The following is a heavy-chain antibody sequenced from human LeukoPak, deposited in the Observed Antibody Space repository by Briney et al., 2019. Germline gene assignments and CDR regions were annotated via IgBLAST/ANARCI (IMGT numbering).Heavy chain of an antibody. V-gene: IGHV3-23*01. CDR1: GFTFSSYA. J-gene: IGHJ5*02. CDR3: AKDQVVVTAPLNWFDP. Sequence: GGSLRLSCAASGFTFSSYAMSWVRQAPGKGLEWVSAISGSGGSTYYADSVKGRFTISRDNSKNTLYLQMNSLRAEDTAVYYCAKDQVVVTAPLNWFDPWGQGTLVTVSS. CDR2: ISGSGGST. D-gene: IGHD2-21*02.